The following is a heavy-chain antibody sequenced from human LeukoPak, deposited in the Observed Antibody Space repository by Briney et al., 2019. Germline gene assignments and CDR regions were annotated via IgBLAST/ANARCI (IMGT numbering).Heavy chain of an antibody. CDR2: IGTNASRV. CDR3: AIPPLSGTGSSRPLAEMDV. J-gene: IGHJ6*02. Sequence: GGSLRLSCAASGFTFSTFSMNWVRQAPGKGLEWISYIGTNASRVYYADSVKGRFTISRDNARNSLYLQMNSLRAEDTAVYYCAIPPLSGTGSSRPLAEMDVWGQGTTVTVSS. D-gene: IGHD3-10*01. V-gene: IGHV3-48*04. CDR1: GFTFSTFS.